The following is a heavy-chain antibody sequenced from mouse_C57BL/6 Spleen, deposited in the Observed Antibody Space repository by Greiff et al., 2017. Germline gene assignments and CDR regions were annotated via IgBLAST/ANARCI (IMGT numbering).Heavy chain of an antibody. Sequence: EVQLQQSGPELVKPGASVKISCTASGYSFTGYYMNWVKQSPAKNLEWIGEIIPSTGGTTYNQKFKDHVTLTVDKSSSTAYMQLKSLTSEDSAVYYCARAQATTLLLEDYWGQGTSVTVSS. CDR3: ARAQATTLLLEDY. J-gene: IGHJ4*01. V-gene: IGHV1-42*01. CDR2: IIPSTGGT. CDR1: GYSFTGYY. D-gene: IGHD3-2*02.